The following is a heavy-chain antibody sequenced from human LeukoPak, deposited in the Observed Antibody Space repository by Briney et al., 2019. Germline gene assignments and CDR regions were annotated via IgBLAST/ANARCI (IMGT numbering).Heavy chain of an antibody. CDR2: TSNRAYST. V-gene: IGHV3-11*01. D-gene: IGHD3-22*01. J-gene: IGHJ2*01. Sequence: GGSLRLSCAASGFNFSDHYMSWIRQAPGGGLEWVSYTSNRAYSTYYAVSVKGRFTISRDNAKNSLYLQMNSLRAEDTALYYCARGLYYDSRDWYFDLWGRGTLVTVSS. CDR1: GFNFSDHY. CDR3: ARGLYYDSRDWYFDL.